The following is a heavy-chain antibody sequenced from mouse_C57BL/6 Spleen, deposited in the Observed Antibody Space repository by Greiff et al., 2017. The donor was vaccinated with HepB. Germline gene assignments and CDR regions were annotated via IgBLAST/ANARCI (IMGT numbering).Heavy chain of an antibody. Sequence: VQRVESGPGLVQPSQSLSITCTVSGFSLTSYGVHWVRQSPGKGLEWLGVIWSGGSTDYNAAFISRLSISKDNSKSQVFFKMNSLQADDTAIYYCASSCYDYDDWFADWGQGTLVTVSA. CDR2: IWSGGST. CDR1: GFSLTSYG. V-gene: IGHV2-2*01. CDR3: ASSCYDYDDWFAD. D-gene: IGHD2-4*01. J-gene: IGHJ3*01.